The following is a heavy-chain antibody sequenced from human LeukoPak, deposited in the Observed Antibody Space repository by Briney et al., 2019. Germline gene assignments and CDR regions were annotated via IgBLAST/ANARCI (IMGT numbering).Heavy chain of an antibody. J-gene: IGHJ4*02. CDR3: ARGRWSSSGYQDY. CDR1: GFTFSSYA. V-gene: IGHV3-30-3*01. Sequence: QPGGSLRLSCAASGFTFSSYAMHWVRQAPGKGLEWVAVISYDGSNKYYADSVKGRFTISRDNSKNTLYLQMNSLRAEDTAVYYCARGRWSSSGYQDYWGRGTLVTVSS. CDR2: ISYDGSNK. D-gene: IGHD3-22*01.